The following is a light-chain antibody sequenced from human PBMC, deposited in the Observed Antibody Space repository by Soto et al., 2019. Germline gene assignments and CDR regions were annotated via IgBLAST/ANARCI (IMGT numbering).Light chain of an antibody. Sequence: EIVLSQSPATLSFSPGERATPSCRASQSVSGYIGWYQQKPGQAPRLLIYADSNRATGIPARFSGSGSGTDFTLTISSLEPEDFSVYYCQQRYNWPITFGQGTRLEIK. CDR2: ADS. V-gene: IGKV3-11*01. J-gene: IGKJ5*01. CDR3: QQRYNWPIT. CDR1: QSVSGY.